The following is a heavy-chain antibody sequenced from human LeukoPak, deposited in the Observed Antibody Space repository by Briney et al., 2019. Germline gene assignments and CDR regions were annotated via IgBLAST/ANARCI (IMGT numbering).Heavy chain of an antibody. D-gene: IGHD3-22*01. V-gene: IGHV3-53*01. CDR2: IYSGGST. CDR1: RFTVSSNY. Sequence: PGGSLRLSCAASRFTVSSNYMSWVRQAPGKGLDWVSVIYSGGSTYYADSVKGRFTISRDNSKNTLYLQMNSLRAEDTAVYYCARGGLLEGDYYDSTDEGGKYYFDYWGQGTLVTVSS. CDR3: ARGGLLEGDYYDSTDEGGKYYFDY. J-gene: IGHJ4*02.